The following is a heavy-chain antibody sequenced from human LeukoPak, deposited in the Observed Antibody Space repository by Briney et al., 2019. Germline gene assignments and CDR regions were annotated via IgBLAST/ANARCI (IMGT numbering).Heavy chain of an antibody. CDR1: GYTFTYYY. Sequence: GASVKVSCKASGYTFTYYYMHWVRQAPGQGLEWMGIINPSSGSTSYAQKSQGRVTMTRDTSTSTVYMDVSSLRSDDTAVYYCATLAASDAEYFQHWGQGTLVTVSS. V-gene: IGHV1-46*01. J-gene: IGHJ1*01. CDR3: ATLAASDAEYFQH. D-gene: IGHD6-6*01. CDR2: INPSSGST.